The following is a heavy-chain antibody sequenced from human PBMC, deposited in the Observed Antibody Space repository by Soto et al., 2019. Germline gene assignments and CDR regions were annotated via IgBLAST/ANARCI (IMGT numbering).Heavy chain of an antibody. V-gene: IGHV1-18*01. Sequence: GASVKVSCKASGYTFTTNGISWVRQAPGQGLEWMGWITTYNGNTNYAQKPQGRVTMTTDTSTSTAYMELRSLISDDTAVYFCARVHSYGYYYYMDVWGKGTTVTVSS. CDR3: ARVHSYGYYYYMDV. CDR1: GYTFTTNG. J-gene: IGHJ6*03. CDR2: ITTYNGNT. D-gene: IGHD3-16*01.